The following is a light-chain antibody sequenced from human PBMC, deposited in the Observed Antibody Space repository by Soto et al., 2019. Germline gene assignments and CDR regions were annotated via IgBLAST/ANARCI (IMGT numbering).Light chain of an antibody. J-gene: IGKJ3*01. V-gene: IGKV1-33*01. CDR2: DAS. Sequence: DIQMTQSPSSLSASVGDRVTITCRASQSISNYLNWYQQKAGKAPKLLIYDASNLETGVPSRFSGSGSGTDFTFTISSLQPEDIATYYCQQYDNLLTFGPGTKVDIK. CDR3: QQYDNLLT. CDR1: QSISNY.